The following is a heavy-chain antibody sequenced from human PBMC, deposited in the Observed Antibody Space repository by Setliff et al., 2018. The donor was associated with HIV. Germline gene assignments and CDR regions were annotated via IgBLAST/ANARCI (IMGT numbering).Heavy chain of an antibody. CDR3: ARYSSGYDSGVKYYFDY. D-gene: IGHD5-12*01. J-gene: IGHJ4*02. V-gene: IGHV4-39*01. Sequence: SETLSLTCTVSAGSISSSNYYWGWIRQPPGKGLEWIGSIYYSYSSGSTYYKPSLKSRVTISVDTSKNQFSLRLSSVAAGDTAVYYCARYSSGYDSGVKYYFDYWGQGTLVTVSS. CDR1: AGSISSSNYY. CDR2: IYYSYSSGST.